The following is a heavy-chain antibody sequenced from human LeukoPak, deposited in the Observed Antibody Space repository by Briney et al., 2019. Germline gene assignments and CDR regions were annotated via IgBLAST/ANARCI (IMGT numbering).Heavy chain of an antibody. CDR1: GFTFSSYS. CDR2: ISSSSSYI. CDR3: ARAISNLCSGGSCPRPFDY. V-gene: IGHV3-21*01. J-gene: IGHJ4*02. Sequence: GGSLRLSCAASGFTFSSYSMNCVRQAPGKGLEGVSSISSSSSYIYYADSVKGRFTISRDNAKNSLYLQMNGLRAEDTAVYYCARAISNLCSGGSCPRPFDYWGQGTLVTVSS. D-gene: IGHD2-15*01.